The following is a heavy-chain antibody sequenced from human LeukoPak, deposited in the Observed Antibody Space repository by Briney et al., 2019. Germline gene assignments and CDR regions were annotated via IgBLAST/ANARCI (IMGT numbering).Heavy chain of an antibody. CDR1: GYTFTSYD. J-gene: IGHJ4*02. Sequence: ASVKVSCKASGYTFTSYDINWVRQATGQGLEWMGWMNPNSGNTGYAQKFQGRVTMTRDTSISTAYMELSRLRSDDTAVYYCARAVYDFWSGLDYWGQGTLVTVSS. V-gene: IGHV1-8*01. CDR3: ARAVYDFWSGLDY. CDR2: MNPNSGNT. D-gene: IGHD3-3*01.